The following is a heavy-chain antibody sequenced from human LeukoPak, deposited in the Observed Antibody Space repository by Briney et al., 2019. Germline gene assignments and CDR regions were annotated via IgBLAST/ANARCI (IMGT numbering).Heavy chain of an antibody. CDR1: GFTFSRYA. V-gene: IGHV3-23*01. D-gene: IGHD1-26*01. Sequence: GGSLRLSCAASGFTFSRYAMSWVRQAPGKGLEWVSLISGSGDTTSYAVSVKGRFTISRDNSKNTLYLQMNSLRAEDTAVYYCAKERTGATTVAYYFDYWGQGTLVTVSS. CDR2: ISGSGDTT. J-gene: IGHJ4*02. CDR3: AKERTGATTVAYYFDY.